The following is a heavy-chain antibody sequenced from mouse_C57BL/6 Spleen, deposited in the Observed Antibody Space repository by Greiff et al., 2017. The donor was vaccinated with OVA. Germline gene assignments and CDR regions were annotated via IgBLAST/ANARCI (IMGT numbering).Heavy chain of an antibody. Sequence: VQLQQSGAELVRPGTSVKMSCKASGYTFTNYWIGWAKQRPGHGLEWIGDIYPGGGYTNYTEKFKGKATLTADKSSSTAYMQFSSLTSEDSAIYYCAGSLYYGNYDYYAMDYWGQGTSVTVSS. CDR2: IYPGGGYT. CDR1: GYTFTNYW. J-gene: IGHJ4*01. CDR3: AGSLYYGNYDYYAMDY. D-gene: IGHD2-1*01. V-gene: IGHV1-63*01.